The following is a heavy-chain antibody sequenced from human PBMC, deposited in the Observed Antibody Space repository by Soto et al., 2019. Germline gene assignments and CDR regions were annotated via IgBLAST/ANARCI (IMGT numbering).Heavy chain of an antibody. V-gene: IGHV3-74*01. CDR1: GFTFSSYW. J-gene: IGHJ5*02. CDR2: INTDGSST. Sequence: EVQLVESGGGLVQPGGSLRLSCAASGFTFSSYWMHWVRQAPGEGLVWVSRINTDGSSTSYADSVKGRFTISRDNDKNTLYLQMNSLRAEDTAVYYCARSHYEGWFDPWGQGTLVTVSS. CDR3: ARSHYEGWFDP. D-gene: IGHD3-3*01.